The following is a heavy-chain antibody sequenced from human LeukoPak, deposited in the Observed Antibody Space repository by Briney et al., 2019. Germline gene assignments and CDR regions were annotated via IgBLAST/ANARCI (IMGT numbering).Heavy chain of an antibody. CDR2: INYSGRN. CDR3: ARGPKGELSSGWYYFYY. V-gene: IGHV4-34*01. Sequence: SETLSLTCAVYGGSFSGYYWSWIRQPPGKGLEWIGEINYSGRNNYNPSLKSRITLSVDTSKNHFSLKLSSVTAADTAVYYCARGPKGELSSGWYYFYYWGQGTLVTVSS. J-gene: IGHJ4*02. D-gene: IGHD6-19*01. CDR1: GGSFSGYY.